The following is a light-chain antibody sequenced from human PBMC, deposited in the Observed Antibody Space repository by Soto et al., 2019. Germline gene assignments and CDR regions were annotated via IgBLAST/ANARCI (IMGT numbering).Light chain of an antibody. V-gene: IGKV3-11*01. CDR1: QSVTSS. CDR2: GES. J-gene: IGKJ5*01. CDR3: QQYNNWPPIT. Sequence: IVLTQSPATLSLSPGERATLSCRASQSVTSSLAWFQQKPGQPPRLLIYGESSRATGTADRFSGSGSGTDFTFTLSRLEPEDFAVYYCQQYNNWPPITFGKGTRLEIK.